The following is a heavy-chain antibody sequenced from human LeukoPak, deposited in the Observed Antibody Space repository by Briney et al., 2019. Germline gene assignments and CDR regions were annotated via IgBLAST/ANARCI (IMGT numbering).Heavy chain of an antibody. CDR1: GFTFDDYA. J-gene: IGHJ3*02. CDR3: AKGAVAATWNDAFDI. V-gene: IGHV3-9*03. D-gene: IGHD6-19*01. CDR2: IRWNSGSI. Sequence: PGGSLRLSCAASGFTFDDYARHWVRHAQGKGLEWVSDIRWNSGSIVYADSVKGRFTISRDNAKNSLYLQMNSLRAEDMALYYCAKGAVAATWNDAFDIWGQGTMVTVSS.